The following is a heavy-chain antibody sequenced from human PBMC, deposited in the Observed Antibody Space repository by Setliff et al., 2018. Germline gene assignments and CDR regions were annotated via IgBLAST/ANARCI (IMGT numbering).Heavy chain of an antibody. D-gene: IGHD3-22*01. V-gene: IGHV1-69*02. CDR2: IIPVLDIT. CDR3: ARLPPPPNYFDIGALDS. CDR1: GGPLNSYS. J-gene: IGHJ4*02. Sequence: SVKVSCKASGGPLNSYSFSWVRQAPGQGLEWMGRIIPVLDITRYSQKFQGRVTITADKSTGIIYMELNSLRSDDTAVYYCARLPPPPNYFDIGALDSWGQGTLVTVSS.